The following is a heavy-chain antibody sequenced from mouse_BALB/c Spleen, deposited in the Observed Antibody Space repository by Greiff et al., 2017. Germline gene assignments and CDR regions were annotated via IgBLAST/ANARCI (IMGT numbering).Heavy chain of an antibody. V-gene: IGHV7-3*02. Sequence: EVMLVESGGGLVQPGGSLRLSCATSGFTFTDYYMSWVRQPPGKALEWLGFIRNKANGYTTEYSASVKGRFTISRDNSQSILYLQMNTLKAEDSATYCCARVMITTGFYAMDDWGQGTSVTVSS. CDR1: GFTFTDYY. CDR2: IRNKANGYTT. J-gene: IGHJ4*01. CDR3: ARVMITTGFYAMDD. D-gene: IGHD2-4*01.